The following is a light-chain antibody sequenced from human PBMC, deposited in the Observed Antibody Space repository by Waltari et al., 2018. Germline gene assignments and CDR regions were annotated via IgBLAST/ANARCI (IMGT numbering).Light chain of an antibody. CDR2: DAS. J-gene: IGKJ1*01. CDR1: QSVSSY. Sequence: EIVLTQSPATLPFSPGERATLSCRASQSVSSYLARSQQHPGQAPRLISYDASNRATGIPARFSGIGSGTDFTLTISSLEPEDFAVYYGQQRRNWPPWTFGQGTKVEIK. CDR3: QQRRNWPPWT. V-gene: IGKV3-11*01.